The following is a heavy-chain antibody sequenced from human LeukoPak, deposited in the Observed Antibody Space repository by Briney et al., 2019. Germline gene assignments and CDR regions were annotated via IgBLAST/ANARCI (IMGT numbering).Heavy chain of an antibody. CDR3: ARDSPQNTVIDY. V-gene: IGHV3-66*01. D-gene: IGHD2/OR15-2a*01. J-gene: IGHJ4*02. CDR2: IYSGGST. Sequence: GGSLRLSCATSGFTFTSYWMHWVRQAPGKGLEWVSVIYSGGSTYYADSVKGRFTISRDNSKNTLYLQMHSLRAEDTAVYYCARDSPQNTVIDYWGQGTLVTVSS. CDR1: GFTFTSYW.